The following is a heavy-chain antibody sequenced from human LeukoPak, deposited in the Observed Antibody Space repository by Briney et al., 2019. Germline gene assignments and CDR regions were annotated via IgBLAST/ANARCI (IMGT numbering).Heavy chain of an antibody. V-gene: IGHV4-61*08. Sequence: NPSETLSLTCTVSGASVGSAGYYWSWIRQPPGGGLEWIGYIYYIRNTNYNPSLKSRVTMSLYPSKNQFSLKLNSVTAADTAVYYCARTQSQSGTYRYYFGYWGQGALVTVSS. D-gene: IGHD1-26*01. CDR3: ARTQSQSGTYRYYFGY. CDR1: GASVGSAGYY. CDR2: IYYIRNT. J-gene: IGHJ4*02.